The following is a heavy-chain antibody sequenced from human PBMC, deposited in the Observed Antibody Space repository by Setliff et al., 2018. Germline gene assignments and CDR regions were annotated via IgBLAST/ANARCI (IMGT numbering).Heavy chain of an antibody. CDR2: IFSRGSM. Sequence: SETLSLTCSVSGASISTGPYYWTWIQQSAGRGLEWIGQIFSRGSMNYRPSLSSRVTISADSSKNQFSLQLVSVTASDPAVYYCARGDSSGNNYPVLDYWGQGILVTVSS. V-gene: IGHV4-61*09. D-gene: IGHD1-26*01. CDR1: GASISTGPYY. CDR3: ARGDSSGNNYPVLDY. J-gene: IGHJ4*02.